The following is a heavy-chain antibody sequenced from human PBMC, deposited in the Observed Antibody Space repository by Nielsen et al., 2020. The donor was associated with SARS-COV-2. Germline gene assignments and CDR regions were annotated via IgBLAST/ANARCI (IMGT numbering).Heavy chain of an antibody. V-gene: IGHV3-21*01. CDR2: ISSSSSYI. CDR3: ARDLRATKYYYDSSGYYYDY. CDR1: GFTFSSYA. J-gene: IGHJ4*02. Sequence: GGSLRLSCEASGFTFSSYAMNWVRQAPGKGLEWVSSISSSSSYIYYADSVKGRFTISRDNAKNSLYLQMNSLRAEDTAVYYCARDLRATKYYYDSSGYYYDYWGQGTLVTVSS. D-gene: IGHD3-22*01.